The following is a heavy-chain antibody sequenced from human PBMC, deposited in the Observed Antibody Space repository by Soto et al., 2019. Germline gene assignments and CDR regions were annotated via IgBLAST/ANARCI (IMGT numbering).Heavy chain of an antibody. D-gene: IGHD6-19*01. J-gene: IGHJ5*02. Sequence: SETLSLTCTVSGGSVDRGDYYWTWVRQPPGKGLEWIGEIFQSGSTNYTPSLESRVTISVDKSKNQFSLTLTSVTAADTAVYFCARGRGRYSSGWSWFDPWGQGILVTVSS. V-gene: IGHV4-61*08. CDR3: ARGRGRYSSGWSWFDP. CDR2: IFQSGST. CDR1: GGSVDRGDYY.